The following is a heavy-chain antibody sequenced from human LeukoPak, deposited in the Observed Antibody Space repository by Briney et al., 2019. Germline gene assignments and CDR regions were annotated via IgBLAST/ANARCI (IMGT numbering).Heavy chain of an antibody. Sequence: GGSLRLSCAASGFTFSGYAMSWVRQAPGKGLEWVSAISGGDGSTYYADSVKGRFTISRDNSKNTLYLQMNSLRAEDTAVYYCASLSSSSDYWGQGTLVTVSS. V-gene: IGHV3-23*01. J-gene: IGHJ4*02. CDR1: GFTFSGYA. D-gene: IGHD6-13*01. CDR2: ISGGDGST. CDR3: ASLSSSSDY.